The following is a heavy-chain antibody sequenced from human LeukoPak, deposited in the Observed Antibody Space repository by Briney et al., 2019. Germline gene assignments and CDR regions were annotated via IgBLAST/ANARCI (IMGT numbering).Heavy chain of an antibody. CDR1: GLTFSSYA. Sequence: GGSLRLSCAASGLTFSSYAMNGVRQAPGKGLEWVSAISPSDGTYYADSVKGRFTISRDNSKNTLYLQMNSLRAEDTALYYCAKAGSYSYFDYWGQGTLVTVSS. J-gene: IGHJ4*02. D-gene: IGHD1-26*01. CDR2: ISPSDGT. V-gene: IGHV3-23*01. CDR3: AKAGSYSYFDY.